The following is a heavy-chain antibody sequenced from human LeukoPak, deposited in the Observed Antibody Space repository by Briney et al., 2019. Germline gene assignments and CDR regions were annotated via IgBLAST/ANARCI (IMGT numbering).Heavy chain of an antibody. Sequence: GGSLRLSCAASGFTFSSYAMHWARQAPGKGLERVAVISYDGSNKYYADSVKGRFTISRDNSKNTLYLQMNSLRAEDTAVYYCASEPRYQLHIDYWGQGTLVTVSS. CDR1: GFTFSSYA. J-gene: IGHJ4*02. D-gene: IGHD2-2*01. V-gene: IGHV3-30-3*01. CDR3: ASEPRYQLHIDY. CDR2: ISYDGSNK.